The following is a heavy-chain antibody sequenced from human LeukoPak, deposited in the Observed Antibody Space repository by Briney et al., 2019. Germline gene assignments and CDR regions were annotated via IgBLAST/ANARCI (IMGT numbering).Heavy chain of an antibody. CDR1: GYSISSGYY. J-gene: IGHJ6*03. V-gene: IGHV4-38-2*02. D-gene: IGHD2-15*01. CDR2: IYHSGST. CDR3: ARQLVGYCSGGSCYSYYYMDV. Sequence: PSETLSLTCTVSGYSISSGYYWGWIRPPPGKGLEWIGSIYHSGSTYYNPSLKSRVTISVDTSKNQFSLKLSSVTAADTAVYYCARQLVGYCSGGSCYSYYYMDVWGKGTTVTVSS.